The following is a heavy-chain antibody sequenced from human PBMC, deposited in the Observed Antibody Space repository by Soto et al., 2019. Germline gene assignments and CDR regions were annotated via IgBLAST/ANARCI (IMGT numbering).Heavy chain of an antibody. CDR2: VKSKTDGGSS. CDR3: TTDSRTSLPEIRFDY. CDR1: VFPFRNAW. J-gene: IGHJ4*01. V-gene: IGHV3-15*07. Sequence: EVQLEESGGTLVKPGGSLKPSCVPSVFPFRNAWINWSRKVPGRGLEWYGRVKSKTDGGSSDYAAAVKGRFAVSRDDSRNIVYLQMNSLKIEDTGVYYCTTDSRTSLPEIRFDYWGHGTQVTVSS. D-gene: IGHD2-8*01.